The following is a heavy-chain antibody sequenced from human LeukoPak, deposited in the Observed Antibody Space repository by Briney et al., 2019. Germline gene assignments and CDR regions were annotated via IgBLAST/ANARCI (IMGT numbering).Heavy chain of an antibody. V-gene: IGHV4-39*01. J-gene: IGHJ4*02. CDR1: GGSISSSSYY. D-gene: IGHD2-21*02. CDR3: ARHIGGCYSCGFDY. CDR2: MHYSGTT. Sequence: PSETLSLTCTVSGGSISSSSYYWGWIRQPPGKGLEWIGSMHYSGTTYYNSSLKSRVTKYVDTSKNQFSLMLSSVTAADTAVYYCARHIGGCYSCGFDYWGQGILATVSS.